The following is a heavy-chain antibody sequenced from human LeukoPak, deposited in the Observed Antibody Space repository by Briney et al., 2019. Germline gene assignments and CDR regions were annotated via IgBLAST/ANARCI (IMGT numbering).Heavy chain of an antibody. V-gene: IGHV4-39*02. D-gene: IGHD2-21*02. CDR2: IYYSGST. Sequence: PSETLSLTCTVSGGSITSGSFYWRWIRQPPGKGLEWIGSIYYSGSTYYNPSLKSRVTISVDTSNKLFSLKLSSVTAADTAVYYCARVICSGGACPFSSWFDPWGQGTLVTVSS. J-gene: IGHJ5*02. CDR3: ARVICSGGACPFSSWFDP. CDR1: GGSITSGSFY.